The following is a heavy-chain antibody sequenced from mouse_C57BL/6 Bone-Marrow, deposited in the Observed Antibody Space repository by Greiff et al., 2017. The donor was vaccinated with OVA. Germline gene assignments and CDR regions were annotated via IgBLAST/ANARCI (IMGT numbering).Heavy chain of an antibody. Sequence: EVQLQQSGPELVKPGASVKISCKASGYSFTGYYMNWVKQSPEKSLEWIGEINPSTGGTTYNQKFKAKATLTVDKSSSTAYMQLKSLTSEDSAVYYCARRDEAWFAYWGQGTLVTVSA. CDR3: ARRDEAWFAY. J-gene: IGHJ3*01. V-gene: IGHV1-42*01. CDR2: INPSTGGT. CDR1: GYSFTGYY. D-gene: IGHD3-3*01.